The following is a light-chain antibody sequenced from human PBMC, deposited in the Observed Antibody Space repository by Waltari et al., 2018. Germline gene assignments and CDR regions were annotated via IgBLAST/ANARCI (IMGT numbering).Light chain of an antibody. CDR1: QSISVY. CDR2: AAS. J-gene: IGKJ1*01. Sequence: DIQMTQSPSSLSASVGDRVTITCRASQSISVYLNWYQQKPGKAPQLLIYAASTLQSGVPSRFSGSGSGTDFSLTISSLQSEDFATYYCQQVYNVPPWTFGQGTKVEIK. V-gene: IGKV1-39*01. CDR3: QQVYNVPPWT.